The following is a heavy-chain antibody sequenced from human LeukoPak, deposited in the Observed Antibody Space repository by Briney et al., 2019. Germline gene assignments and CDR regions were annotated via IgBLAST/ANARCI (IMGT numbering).Heavy chain of an antibody. Sequence: GGSLRLSCAASGFTFSDYHMSWIRQAPGKGLEWVSDISSRSSYTNYADSVKGRFTISRDNAKSSPYLQMNTLRAEDTAVYYCARGELTVYGDPAYFDNWGQGTLVTVSS. V-gene: IGHV3-11*06. CDR2: ISSRSSYT. CDR1: GFTFSDYH. CDR3: ARGELTVYGDPAYFDN. D-gene: IGHD4-17*01. J-gene: IGHJ4*02.